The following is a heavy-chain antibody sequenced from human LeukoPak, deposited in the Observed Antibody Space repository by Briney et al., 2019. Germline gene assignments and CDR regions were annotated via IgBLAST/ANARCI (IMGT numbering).Heavy chain of an antibody. CDR1: GFTFSSYA. Sequence: GGSLILSCAASGFTFSSYAMHWVRQAPGKGLEWVAVISYDGSNKYYADSVKGRFTISRDNSKNTLYLQMNSLRAEDTAVYYCARDLGRVYSYYFDYWGQGTLVTVSS. CDR2: ISYDGSNK. CDR3: ARDLGRVYSYYFDY. V-gene: IGHV3-30-3*01. J-gene: IGHJ4*02. D-gene: IGHD6-13*01.